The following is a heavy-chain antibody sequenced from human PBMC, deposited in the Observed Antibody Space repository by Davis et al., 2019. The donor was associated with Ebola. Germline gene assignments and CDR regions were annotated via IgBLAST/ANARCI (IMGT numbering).Heavy chain of an antibody. J-gene: IGHJ4*02. CDR1: GFTFSSYA. D-gene: IGHD2-15*01. CDR3: ARGELGYCSGGSCHEDY. CDR2: IKQDGSEK. V-gene: IGHV3-7*01. Sequence: GESLKISCAAPGFTFSSYAMHWVRQAPGKGLEWVANIKQDGSEKYYVDSVKGRFTISRDNAKNSLYLQMNSLRAEDTAVYYCARGELGYCSGGSCHEDYWGQGTLVTVSS.